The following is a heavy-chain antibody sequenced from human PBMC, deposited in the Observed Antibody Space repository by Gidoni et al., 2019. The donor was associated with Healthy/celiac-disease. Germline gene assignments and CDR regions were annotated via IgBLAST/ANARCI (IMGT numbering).Heavy chain of an antibody. Sequence: EVQLVESGGGVVRPGGSLRLSCAASGFTFDDYGMSWGRRAPGKGLECVSGINWNGGSTGYADSVKGRFTISRDNAKNSLYLQMNSLRAEDTALYYCARVSLGYSGYDYPVDPWGQGTLVTVSS. D-gene: IGHD5-12*01. V-gene: IGHV3-20*04. J-gene: IGHJ5*02. CDR2: INWNGGST. CDR1: GFTFDDYG. CDR3: ARVSLGYSGYDYPVDP.